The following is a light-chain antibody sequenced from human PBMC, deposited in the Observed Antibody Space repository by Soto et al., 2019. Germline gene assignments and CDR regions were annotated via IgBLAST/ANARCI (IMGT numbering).Light chain of an antibody. J-gene: IGLJ1*01. CDR2: DDS. Sequence: SYELTQPPSVSGAPGQTARITCGGDKMESKSVYWYQQKPGQAPVLVIYDDSGRPSGIPERFSGSNSGGTAALTVSRVEAGDEADYYCQVWDSGSDHYVFGAGTKVTVL. CDR3: QVWDSGSDHYV. V-gene: IGLV3-21*01. CDR1: KMESKS.